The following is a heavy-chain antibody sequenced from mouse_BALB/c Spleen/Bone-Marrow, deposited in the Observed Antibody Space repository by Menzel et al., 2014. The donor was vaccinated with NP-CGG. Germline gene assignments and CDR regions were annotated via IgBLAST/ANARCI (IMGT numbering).Heavy chain of an antibody. J-gene: IGHJ3*01. CDR2: IDPANGNT. CDR1: GFNIKDTY. Sequence: EVQLQQSGAELVKPGASVKLSCTASGFNIKDTYMHWVKQRPEQGLEWIGRIDPANGNTKYDPKFQGKATITTDTSSNTAYLQLRSLTSEATAVYYCARYDYRYSWFAYWGQGTLVTVSA. CDR3: ARYDYRYSWFAY. V-gene: IGHV14-3*02. D-gene: IGHD2-14*01.